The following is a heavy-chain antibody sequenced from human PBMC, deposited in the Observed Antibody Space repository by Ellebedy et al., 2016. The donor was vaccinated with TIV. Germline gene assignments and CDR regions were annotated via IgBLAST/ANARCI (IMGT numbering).Heavy chain of an antibody. D-gene: IGHD2-15*01. CDR1: GGTFSSYA. J-gene: IGHJ4*02. CDR2: IIPIFGTA. Sequence: SVKVSXXASGGTFSSYAISWVRQAPGQGLEWMGGIIPIFGTANYAQKFQGRVTITADKSTSTAYMELSSLRSEDTAVYYCARSPGVVAANVGWGQGTLVTVSS. CDR3: ARSPGVVAANVG. V-gene: IGHV1-69*06.